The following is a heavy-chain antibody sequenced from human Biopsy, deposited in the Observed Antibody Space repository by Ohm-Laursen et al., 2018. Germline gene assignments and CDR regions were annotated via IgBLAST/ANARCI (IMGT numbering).Heavy chain of an antibody. J-gene: IGHJ4*02. CDR2: MNEDETIK. D-gene: IGHD3-22*01. CDR1: GFAFRSSW. Sequence: GSLRLSYAASGFAFRSSWMYWVRQGPGKGLEWVTNMNEDETIKNYVDSVKGRFTISRDNAKNSLYLQLNSLRAEDTAVYYCARAGYSSGYDYWGQGTLVTVSS. CDR3: ARAGYSSGYDY. V-gene: IGHV3-7*01.